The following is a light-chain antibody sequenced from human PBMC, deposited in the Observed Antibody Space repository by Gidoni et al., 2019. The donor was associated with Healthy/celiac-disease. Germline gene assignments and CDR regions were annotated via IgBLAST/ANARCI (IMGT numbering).Light chain of an antibody. V-gene: IGKV3-15*01. CDR1: QSVSSN. Sequence: LVMTQSPATLSVSPGETATLSCRASQSVSSNLAWYQQKPGQAPRLLIYGASTRAPGIPARLRGSGSGTEFTFTISSLQSEDFEVYYCQQYNNWHPRRTFXXXTKVEIK. J-gene: IGKJ1*01. CDR3: QQYNNWHPRRT. CDR2: GAS.